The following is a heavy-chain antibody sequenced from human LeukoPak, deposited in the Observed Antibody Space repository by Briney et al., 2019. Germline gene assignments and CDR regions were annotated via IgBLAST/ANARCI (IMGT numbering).Heavy chain of an antibody. CDR3: ARGLRFHVGSGNWFDL. J-gene: IGHJ5*02. D-gene: IGHD3-10*01. V-gene: IGHV4-34*01. CDR1: GGTVRGYY. CDR2: IDHTGST. Sequence: SDTPSLTCAVSGGTVRGYYWSWIRQPPEKRLAWIGEIDHTGSTNYNPSLESRVTLSVDTSKNQVSLNLNSLTAADTAVYYCARGLRFHVGSGNWFDLWGQGTLVTVSS.